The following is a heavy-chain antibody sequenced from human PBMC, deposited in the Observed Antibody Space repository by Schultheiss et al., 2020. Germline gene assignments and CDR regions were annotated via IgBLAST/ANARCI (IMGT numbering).Heavy chain of an antibody. CDR2: IYYSGST. D-gene: IGHD1-26*01. Sequence: SETLSLTCTVSGGSISSYYWGWIRQPPGKGLEWIGYIYYSGSTNYNPSLKSRVTISVDTSKNQFSLKLSSVTAADTAVYYCARSWVGATLFDYWGQGTLVTVSS. CDR3: ARSWVGATLFDY. V-gene: IGHV4-59*12. CDR1: GGSISSYY. J-gene: IGHJ4*02.